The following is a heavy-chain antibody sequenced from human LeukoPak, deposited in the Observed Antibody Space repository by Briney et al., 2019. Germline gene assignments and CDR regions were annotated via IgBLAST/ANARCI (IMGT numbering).Heavy chain of an antibody. V-gene: IGHV4-4*07. D-gene: IGHD6-13*01. Sequence: SETLSLTCTVSGGSISSYYWSWIRQPAGKGLEWIGRIYSSGRTNCNPSLKGRVTMSIDTCKNQFSLTLSSVTAADTAVYYCARGRGVSGGLWRQQLDEYFQHWGQGTLVAVSS. CDR3: ARGRGVSGGLWRQQLDEYFQH. CDR1: GGSISSYY. CDR2: IYSSGRT. J-gene: IGHJ1*01.